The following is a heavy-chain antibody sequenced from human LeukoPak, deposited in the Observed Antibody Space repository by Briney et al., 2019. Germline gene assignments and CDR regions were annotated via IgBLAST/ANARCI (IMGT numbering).Heavy chain of an antibody. CDR2: INQGGGEE. V-gene: IGHV3-7*01. D-gene: IGHD2-21*02. Sequence: GGSLRLSCAASGFTFTSYYMSWVRQAPGMGLEWVANINQGGGEEHYVDSVKGRFTISRDNAKNSVYLQMSSLRAEDTAVYYCATAYCAGDCFLYYFQHWGQGTLVTVSP. CDR1: GFTFTSYY. CDR3: ATAYCAGDCFLYYFQH. J-gene: IGHJ1*01.